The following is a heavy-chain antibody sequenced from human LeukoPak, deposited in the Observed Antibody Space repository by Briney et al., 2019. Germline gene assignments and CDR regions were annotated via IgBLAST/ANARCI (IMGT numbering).Heavy chain of an antibody. V-gene: IGHV3-30*18. CDR3: AKDWYYYGAGSYYTRDY. J-gene: IGHJ4*02. CDR2: ISYDVSNK. Sequence: PRRSLTPSSAPSALTSSSEGMHCVRPPQNNGRGWEAVISYDVSNKNHADSVTGRFTISRDNSKNTLYLQMNRLRAEDTAVYYCAKDWYYYGAGSYYTRDYWGQGTLVTVSS. D-gene: IGHD3-10*01. CDR1: ALTSSSEG.